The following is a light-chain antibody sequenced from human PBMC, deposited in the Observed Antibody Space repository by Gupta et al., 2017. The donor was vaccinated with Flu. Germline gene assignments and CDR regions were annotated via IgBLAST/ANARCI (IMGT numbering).Light chain of an antibody. V-gene: IGLV3-19*01. J-gene: IGLJ3*02. CDR3: NSRDSSGKSLL. CDR1: SLRSYY. Sequence: SSELTQDPAVSVALGQTVRITCQGDSLRSYYATWYQQKPGQAPVLVMFVYNNRHSGIPARFSASNSDTIASLTITGTQAEDEADYYCNSRDSSGKSLLFGGGTKLTVL. CDR2: VYN.